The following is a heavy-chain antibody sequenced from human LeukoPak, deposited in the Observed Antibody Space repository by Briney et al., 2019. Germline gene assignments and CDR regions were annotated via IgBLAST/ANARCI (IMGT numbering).Heavy chain of an antibody. J-gene: IGHJ4*02. CDR1: GFTFNNAW. CDR2: IKSKTDGGTT. CDR3: ATSPGFWATSPFDY. Sequence: GGSLRLSCAASGFTFNNAWINCVRQAPGKGLEWVGLIKSKTDGGTTDYAAPVKGRVTISRDDSKNTVYLQMNSLKPADTAVYFCATSPGFWATSPFDYWGQGTQAIISS. D-gene: IGHD5-24*01. V-gene: IGHV3-15*01.